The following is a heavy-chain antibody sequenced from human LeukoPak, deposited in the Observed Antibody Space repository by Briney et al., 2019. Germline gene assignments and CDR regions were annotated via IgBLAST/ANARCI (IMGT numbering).Heavy chain of an antibody. J-gene: IGHJ4*02. CDR2: IYTSGST. CDR3: ARVSGGTRDY. CDR1: GGSISSGSYY. Sequence: SQTLSLTCTVSGGSISSGSYYWRWLRQPAGKGLEWIGRIYTSGSTNYNPSLKSRVTISVDTSKNQFSLKLSSVTAADTAVYYCARVSGGTRDYWGQGTLVTVSS. V-gene: IGHV4-61*02. D-gene: IGHD2-15*01.